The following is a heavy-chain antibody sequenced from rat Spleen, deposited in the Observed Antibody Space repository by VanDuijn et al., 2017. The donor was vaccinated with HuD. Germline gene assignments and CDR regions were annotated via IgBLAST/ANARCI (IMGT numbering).Heavy chain of an antibody. J-gene: IGHJ1*01. CDR2: ISYEGSRT. Sequence: EVQLVESGGGLVQPGRSQKLSCVVSGFTFSRSAMAWVRQAPTKGLEWVASISYEGSRTYYTDSVRGRFTISRDNAKSTLYMQMDSLRSEDTATYYCARHRDSDYSSYIYWYFDFWGPGTMVTVSS. CDR1: GFTFSRSA. V-gene: IGHV5-29*01. CDR3: ARHRDSDYSSYIYWYFDF. D-gene: IGHD1-2*01.